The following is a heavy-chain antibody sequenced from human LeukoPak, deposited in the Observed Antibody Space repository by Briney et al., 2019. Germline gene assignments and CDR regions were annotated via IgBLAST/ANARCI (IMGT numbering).Heavy chain of an antibody. J-gene: IGHJ3*02. V-gene: IGHV3-48*01. CDR2: ISSSSSTI. Sequence: GGSLRLSCAASGFTFSSYSMNWVRQAPGKGLEWVSYISSSSSTIYYADSVKGRFTISRDNAKISLYLQMNSLRAEDTAVYYCASGYYDSSGYYYDDAFDIWGQGTMVTVSS. D-gene: IGHD3-22*01. CDR3: ASGYYDSSGYYYDDAFDI. CDR1: GFTFSSYS.